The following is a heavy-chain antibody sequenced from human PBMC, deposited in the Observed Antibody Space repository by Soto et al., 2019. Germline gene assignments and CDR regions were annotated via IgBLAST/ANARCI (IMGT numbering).Heavy chain of an antibody. V-gene: IGHV1-46*01. CDR2: INPSGGST. D-gene: IGHD6-6*01. CDR1: GYTFTSYY. CDR3: ARYHKVGSSSYYYYCMDV. Sequence: QVQLVQSGAEAKKPGASVKVSCKASGYTFTSYYMHWVRQTPGQGLEWMGIINPSGGSTSYAQKSQGRLTMTRDTSTSTVYRELSSLRSDDTAVYYCARYHKVGSSSYYYYCMDVCGRGSTVTVAS. J-gene: IGHJ6*02.